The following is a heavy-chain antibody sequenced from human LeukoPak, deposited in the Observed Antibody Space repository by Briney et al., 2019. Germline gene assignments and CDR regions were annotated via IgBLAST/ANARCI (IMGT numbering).Heavy chain of an antibody. CDR1: GGSFSGYY. CDR3: ARGPPAGVQQWLVLGYFQH. Sequence: PSETLSLTCAVYGGSFSGYYWGWIRQPPGKGLEWIGEINHSGSTNYNPSLKSRVTISVDTSKNQFSLKLSPVTAADTAVYYCARGPPAGVQQWLVLGYFQHWGQGTLVTVSS. CDR2: INHSGST. D-gene: IGHD6-19*01. V-gene: IGHV4-34*01. J-gene: IGHJ1*01.